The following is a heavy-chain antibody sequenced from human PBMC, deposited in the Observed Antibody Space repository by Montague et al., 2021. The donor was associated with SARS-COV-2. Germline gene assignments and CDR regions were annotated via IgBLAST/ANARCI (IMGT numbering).Heavy chain of an antibody. J-gene: IGHJ6*02. CDR1: GGSISSYY. CDR2: IYYSGST. Sequence: SETLSLTCTVSGGSISSYYWSWIRQPPGKGLEWIGYIYYSGSTNXNPSLKSRVTISVDTSKNQFSLKLSSVTTADTAAYYCARDTGEYCSGGSCLYGMDVWGQGTTVTVSS. V-gene: IGHV4-59*01. CDR3: ARDTGEYCSGGSCLYGMDV. D-gene: IGHD2-15*01.